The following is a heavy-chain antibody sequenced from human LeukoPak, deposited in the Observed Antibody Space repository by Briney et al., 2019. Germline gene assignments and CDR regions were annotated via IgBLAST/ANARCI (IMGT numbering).Heavy chain of an antibody. V-gene: IGHV3-23*01. CDR1: GFTFSSYA. CDR2: ISGSGGST. D-gene: IGHD2-8*01. CDR3: ARSDIVLMVYAYY. J-gene: IGHJ4*02. Sequence: GGSLRLSCAASGFTFSSYAMSWVRQAPGKGLEWVSAISGSGGSTYYADSVKGRFTISRDNSKNTLYLQMNSLRAEDTAVYYCARSDIVLMVYAYYWGQETLVTVSS.